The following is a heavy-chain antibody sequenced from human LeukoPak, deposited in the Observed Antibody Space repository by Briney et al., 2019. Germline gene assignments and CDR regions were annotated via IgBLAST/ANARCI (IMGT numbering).Heavy chain of an antibody. D-gene: IGHD4-11*01. Sequence: SETLSLTCTVSGGSISGHFWSWIRQPPGKGLEWIGYIYYSGTTNYNPSLKSRVTMSVDTSKNQFSLKLSSVTAADTAVYYCARWGENTVAEGFDYWGQGTLVTVSS. V-gene: IGHV4-59*11. CDR1: GGSISGHF. CDR2: IYYSGTT. J-gene: IGHJ4*02. CDR3: ARWGENTVAEGFDY.